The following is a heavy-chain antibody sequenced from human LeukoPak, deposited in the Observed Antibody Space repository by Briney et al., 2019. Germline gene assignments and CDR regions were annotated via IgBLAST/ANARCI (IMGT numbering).Heavy chain of an antibody. CDR2: INPSGGNT. CDR3: ARGYNSTTYQPYYFEY. J-gene: IGHJ4*02. Sequence: ASVKVSCKASGYILTTYYMHWVRQAPGQGLEWMGIINPSGGNTNYAQKFQGRVTVTRDKSTSTVYMELSSLRSDDTALYYCARGYNSTTYQPYYFEYWGRGTLVTVSS. V-gene: IGHV1-46*01. CDR1: GYILTTYY. D-gene: IGHD2/OR15-2a*01.